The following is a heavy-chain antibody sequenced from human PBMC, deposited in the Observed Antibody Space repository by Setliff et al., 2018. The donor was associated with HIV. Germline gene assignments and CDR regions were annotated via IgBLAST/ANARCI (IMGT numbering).Heavy chain of an antibody. Sequence: GGSLRLSCAASGFAFDKFTMHWIRQRPGKGLEWVSLCGRKGVTTFYAKSVEGRFTISRDNRKKSLYLQINALKTEDTALYYCVKEHNTGWPNLDSWGQGTLVTVSS. J-gene: IGHJ4*02. CDR2: CGRKGVTT. D-gene: IGHD6-19*01. CDR3: VKEHNTGWPNLDS. CDR1: GFAFDKFT. V-gene: IGHV3-43*01.